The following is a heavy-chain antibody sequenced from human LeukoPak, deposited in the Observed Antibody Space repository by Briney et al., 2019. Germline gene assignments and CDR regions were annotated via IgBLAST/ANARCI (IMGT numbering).Heavy chain of an antibody. CDR2: INGRGFTI. CDR1: GFTFSAYS. Sequence: GGSLRLSCAASGFTFSAYSMNWVRHTPGRRLEWVANINGRGFTIHYADSIKGRFTISRDNTKNSLDLQMSNLRAEDTGLYYCARDQPSVGWGFDSWGRGTLVLVSS. D-gene: IGHD3-10*01. CDR3: ARDQPSVGWGFDS. V-gene: IGHV3-48*04. J-gene: IGHJ4*02.